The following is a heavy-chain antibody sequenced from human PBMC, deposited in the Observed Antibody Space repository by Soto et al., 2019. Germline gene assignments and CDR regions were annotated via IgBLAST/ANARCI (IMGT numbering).Heavy chain of an antibody. CDR3: ARVWGYYYGSGSYNWFDP. J-gene: IGHJ5*02. CDR2: MNPNSGNT. D-gene: IGHD3-10*01. CDR1: GYTFTSYD. V-gene: IGHV1-8*01. Sequence: QVQLVQSGAEVKKPGASVEVSCKASGYTFTSYDINWVRQATGQGLEWMGWMNPNSGNTGYAQKFQGRVTMTRNTSISTAYMELSSLRSEDTAVYYCARVWGYYYGSGSYNWFDPWGQGTLVTVSS.